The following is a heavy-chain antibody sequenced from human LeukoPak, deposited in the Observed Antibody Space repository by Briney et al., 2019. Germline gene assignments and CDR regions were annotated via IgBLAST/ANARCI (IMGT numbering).Heavy chain of an antibody. CDR3: AKDLGGGMGYFDY. D-gene: IGHD3-16*01. Sequence: PGGSLRLSCAASGFTFSSYAMSWVRQAPGKGLEWVSTISGSGGTTYYADSVKGRFTISRDNSKNTLYLQMNSLRAEDTAVYYCAKDLGGGMGYFDYWGQGTLVTVSS. CDR2: ISGSGGTT. J-gene: IGHJ4*02. V-gene: IGHV3-23*01. CDR1: GFTFSSYA.